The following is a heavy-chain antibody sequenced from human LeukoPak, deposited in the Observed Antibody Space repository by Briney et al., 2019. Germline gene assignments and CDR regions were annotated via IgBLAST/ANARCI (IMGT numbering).Heavy chain of an antibody. V-gene: IGHV4-34*01. CDR3: ARARGSEYYFDY. J-gene: IGHJ4*02. CDR2: INHSGST. CDR1: GGSFSGYY. Sequence: PSETLSLTCAVYGGSFSGYYWSWIRQPPGKGLEWIGEINHSGSTNYNPSLKSRVTISVDTSKNQFSLKLSSVTAADTAVYCCARARGSEYYFDYWGQGTLVTVSS. D-gene: IGHD3-10*01.